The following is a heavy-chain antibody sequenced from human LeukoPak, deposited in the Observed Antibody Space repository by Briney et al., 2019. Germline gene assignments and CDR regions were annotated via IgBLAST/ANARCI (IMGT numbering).Heavy chain of an antibody. Sequence: ASVKVSCKASGYTFTSYGISWVRQAPGQGLEWMGIINPSGGSTSYAQKFQGRVTVTRDTSTSTVYMELSSLRSEDTAVYYCARELRRDKYWGQGTLVTVSS. D-gene: IGHD2-21*02. CDR3: ARELRRDKY. J-gene: IGHJ4*02. CDR2: INPSGGST. CDR1: GYTFTSYG. V-gene: IGHV1-46*01.